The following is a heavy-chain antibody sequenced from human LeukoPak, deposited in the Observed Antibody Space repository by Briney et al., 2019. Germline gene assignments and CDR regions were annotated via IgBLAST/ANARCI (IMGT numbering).Heavy chain of an antibody. CDR1: GFTFSSYE. V-gene: IGHV3-30*04. Sequence: GGSLRLSCAASGFTFSSYEMHWVRQAPGKGLEWVAVISYDGSNKYYADSVKGRFTISRDNSKNTLYLQMNSLRAEDTAVYYCARTKDYYYDSSGYYPDDAFDIWGQGTMVTVSS. CDR2: ISYDGSNK. J-gene: IGHJ3*02. D-gene: IGHD3-22*01. CDR3: ARTKDYYYDSSGYYPDDAFDI.